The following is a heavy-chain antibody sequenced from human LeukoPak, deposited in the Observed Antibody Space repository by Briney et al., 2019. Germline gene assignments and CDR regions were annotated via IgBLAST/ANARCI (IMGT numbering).Heavy chain of an antibody. D-gene: IGHD7-27*01. J-gene: IGHJ4*02. CDR3: ARLGSRGDF. CDR2: MNPNSANT. V-gene: IGHV1-8*01. CDR1: GYTFTTYD. Sequence: ASVKVSCKASGYTFTTYDISWVRQATGQGLEWMGWMNPNSANTGYAQKFQGRVIMTRNTSINTAYMELSRRRFDDTALYYGARLGSRGDFWGQGTLVTVSS.